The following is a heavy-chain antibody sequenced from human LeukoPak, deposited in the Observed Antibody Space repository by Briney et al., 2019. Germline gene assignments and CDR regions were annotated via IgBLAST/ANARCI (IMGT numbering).Heavy chain of an antibody. CDR2: INSDGSST. CDR3: ARDKTTGMVGIVVVTPRHYMDV. Sequence: GGSLRLSCAASGFTFSSYWMHGVRQAPGKGLVWVSRINSDGSSTSYADSVKGRFTISRDNAKNTLHLQMNSLRAEDAAVYYCARDKTTGMVGIVVVTPRHYMDVWGKGTTVTVSS. CDR1: GFTFSSYW. V-gene: IGHV3-74*01. D-gene: IGHD2-21*02. J-gene: IGHJ6*03.